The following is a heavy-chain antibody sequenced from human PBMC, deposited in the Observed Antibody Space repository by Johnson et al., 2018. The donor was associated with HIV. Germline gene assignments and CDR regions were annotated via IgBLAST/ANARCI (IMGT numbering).Heavy chain of an antibody. CDR1: GFTFSSYG. CDR3: ARAPKQGFRDFAGGAFDV. J-gene: IGHJ3*01. D-gene: IGHD2-21*02. CDR2: ISYDGSNK. Sequence: QVQLVESGGGVVQPGRSLRLSCAASGFTFSSYGMHWVRQAPGKGLEWVAVISYDGSNKYFAYSVKGRFTISRDNSKNTLYLQMNSLRVDDTALYYCARAPKQGFRDFAGGAFDVWGQGTMVTVSS. V-gene: IGHV3-30*03.